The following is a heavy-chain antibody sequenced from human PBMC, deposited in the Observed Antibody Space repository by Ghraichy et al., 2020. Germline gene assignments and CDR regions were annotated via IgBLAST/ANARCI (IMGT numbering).Heavy chain of an antibody. J-gene: IGHJ4*02. Sequence: LSLTCAASGFTFSSYSMNWVRQAPGKGLEWVSSISSSSSYIYYADSVKGRFTISRDNAKNSLYLQMNSLRAEDTAVYYCATEPTVVTPGGTYWGQGTLVTVSS. CDR2: ISSSSSYI. CDR1: GFTFSSYS. D-gene: IGHD4-23*01. CDR3: ATEPTVVTPGGTY. V-gene: IGHV3-21*01.